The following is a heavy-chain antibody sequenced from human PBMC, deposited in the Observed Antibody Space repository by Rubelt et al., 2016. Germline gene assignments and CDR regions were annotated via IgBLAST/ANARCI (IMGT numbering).Heavy chain of an antibody. Sequence: GLEWMGGIIPIFGTANYAQKFQGRVTITADESTSTAYMELSRLRSDDTAVYYCARLAPISRIAARRGYWGQGTLVTVSS. V-gene: IGHV1-69*01. D-gene: IGHD6-6*01. CDR2: IIPIFGTA. J-gene: IGHJ4*02. CDR3: ARLAPISRIAARRGY.